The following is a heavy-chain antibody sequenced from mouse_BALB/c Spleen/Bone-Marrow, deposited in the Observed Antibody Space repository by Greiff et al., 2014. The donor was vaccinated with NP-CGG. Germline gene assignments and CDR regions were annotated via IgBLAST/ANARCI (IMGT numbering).Heavy chain of an antibody. CDR2: ISDGGSYT. V-gene: IGHV5-4*02. CDR1: GFTFSDYY. CDR3: ARDRGVQGYAMDY. Sequence: EVQVVESGGGLVKPGGSLKLSCAASGFTFSDYYMYWVRQTPEKRLEWIATISDGGSYTYYPDSVKRRFTISRDIAKNNLNLQRSSLKAEYTVIYYSARDRGVQGYAMDYWGQGTSVTVSS. J-gene: IGHJ4*01. D-gene: IGHD2-14*01.